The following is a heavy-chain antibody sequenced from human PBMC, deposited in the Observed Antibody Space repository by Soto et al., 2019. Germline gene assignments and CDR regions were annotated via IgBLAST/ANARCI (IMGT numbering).Heavy chain of an antibody. CDR2: IGTAGDT. CDR1: GFTFSSYD. CDR3: ARALRQLWLPDY. J-gene: IGHJ4*02. V-gene: IGHV3-13*01. D-gene: IGHD5-18*01. Sequence: GGSLRLSCAASGFTFSSYDMHWVRQATGKGLEWVSAIGTAGDTYYPGSVKGRFTISRENAKNSLYLQMNSLRAGDTAVYYCARALRQLWLPDYWGQGTLVTVSS.